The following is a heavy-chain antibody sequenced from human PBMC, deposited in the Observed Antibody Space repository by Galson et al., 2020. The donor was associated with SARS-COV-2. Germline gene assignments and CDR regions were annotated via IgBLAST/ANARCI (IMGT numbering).Heavy chain of an antibody. D-gene: IGHD6-13*01. CDR2: ISSSSSYI. CDR3: ASIAAADTLYYYYGMDV. V-gene: IGHV3-21*01. CDR1: GFTFSSYS. Sequence: GGSLKISCAASGFTFSSYSMNWVRQAPGKGLEWVSSISSSSSYIYYADSVKGRFTISRDNAKNSLYLQMNSLRAEDTAVYYCASIAAADTLYYYYGMDVWGQGTTVTVSS. J-gene: IGHJ6*02.